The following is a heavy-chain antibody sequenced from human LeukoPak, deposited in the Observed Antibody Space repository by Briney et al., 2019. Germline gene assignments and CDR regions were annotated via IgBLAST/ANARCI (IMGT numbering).Heavy chain of an antibody. Sequence: HGESLKISCKGSGYSFTSYWIGWVRPMPGKGLEWMGIIYPGDSDTRYSPSFQGQVTISADKSISTAYLQWSSLKASDTAMYYCAGTRRYCSSTSCYYYFDYWGQGTLVTVSS. V-gene: IGHV5-51*01. CDR1: GYSFTSYW. J-gene: IGHJ4*02. D-gene: IGHD2-2*01. CDR2: IYPGDSDT. CDR3: AGTRRYCSSTSCYYYFDY.